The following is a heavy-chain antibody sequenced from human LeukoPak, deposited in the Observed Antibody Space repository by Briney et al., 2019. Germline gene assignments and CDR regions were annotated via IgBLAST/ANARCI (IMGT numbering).Heavy chain of an antibody. V-gene: IGHV4-59*01. J-gene: IGHJ4*02. D-gene: IGHD1-7*01. CDR1: GGSISSYD. CDR2: IYYSGST. CDR3: ARSLELRFDY. Sequence: PSETLSLTCTVSGGSISSYDWSWIRQPPGKGLEWIGNIYYSGSTNYNPSLKSRVTISVDTSKNQFSLKLSSVTAADTAVYYCARSLELRFDYWGQGTLVTVSS.